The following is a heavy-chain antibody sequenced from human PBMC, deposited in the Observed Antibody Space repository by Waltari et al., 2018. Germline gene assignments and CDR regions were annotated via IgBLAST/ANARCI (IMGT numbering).Heavy chain of an antibody. CDR2: IIPIFGTA. CDR1: GGTFSSYA. Sequence: QVQLVQSGAEVKKPGSSVKVSCKASGGTFSSYAISWVRQAPGQGLEWMGGIIPIFGTANYEQKVQGRVTITADESTSTAYMELGSLRSEDTAVYYCARDMEIVGDPDAFDIWGQGTMVTVSS. CDR3: ARDMEIVGDPDAFDI. J-gene: IGHJ3*02. V-gene: IGHV1-69*01. D-gene: IGHD1-26*01.